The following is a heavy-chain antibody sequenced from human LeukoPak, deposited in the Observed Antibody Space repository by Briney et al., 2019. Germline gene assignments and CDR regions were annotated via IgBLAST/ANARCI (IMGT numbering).Heavy chain of an antibody. J-gene: IGHJ4*02. V-gene: IGHV1-69*13. CDR1: GGTFSSYA. Sequence: ASVKVSCKASGGTFSSYAISWVRQAPGQGLEWMGGIIPIFGTANYAQKFQGRVTITADESTSTAYMELSSLRSEDTAVYYCAYSYDKPIYYFDYWGQGTLVTVSS. CDR3: AYSYDKPIYYFDY. CDR2: IIPIFGTA. D-gene: IGHD2-15*01.